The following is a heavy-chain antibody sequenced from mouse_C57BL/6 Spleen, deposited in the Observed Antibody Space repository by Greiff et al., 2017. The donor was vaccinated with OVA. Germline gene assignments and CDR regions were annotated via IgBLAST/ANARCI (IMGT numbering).Heavy chain of an antibody. CDR3: ARHGSSPWFAY. CDR1: GYTFTSYD. Sequence: VQGVESGPELVKPGASVKLSCKASGYTFTSYDINWVKQRPGPGLEWIGWIYPRDGSTKYNEKFKGKATLTVDTSSSTAYMELHSLTSEDSAVYFCARHGSSPWFAYWGQGTLVTVSA. D-gene: IGHD1-1*01. CDR2: IYPRDGST. J-gene: IGHJ3*01. V-gene: IGHV1-85*01.